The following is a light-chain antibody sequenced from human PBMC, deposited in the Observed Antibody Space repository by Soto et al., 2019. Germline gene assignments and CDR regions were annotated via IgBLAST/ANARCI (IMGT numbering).Light chain of an antibody. J-gene: IGLJ6*01. Sequence: SALTQPASVSGSPGQSITISCTGTSSDIGGYYYVSWYQHRPGKAPKLMIYQVTNRPSGVSNRFSGSKSGTTASLTISGLQAEDEADYYCTSYSSSSTFDVFGSATKVTV. V-gene: IGLV2-14*01. CDR1: SSDIGGYYY. CDR3: TSYSSSSTFDV. CDR2: QVT.